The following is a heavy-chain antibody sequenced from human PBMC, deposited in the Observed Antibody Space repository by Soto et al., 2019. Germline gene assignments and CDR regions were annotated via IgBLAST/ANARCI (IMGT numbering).Heavy chain of an antibody. J-gene: IGHJ4*02. CDR3: AKDAYYDFWSGYYSTPYFDY. CDR2: ISGSGGST. CDR1: GFTFSSYA. D-gene: IGHD3-3*01. V-gene: IGHV3-23*01. Sequence: GGSLRLSCAASGFTFSSYAMSWVRQAPGKGLEWVSAISGSGGSTYYADSVKGRFTISRDNSKNTLYLQMNSLRAEDTAVYYCAKDAYYDFWSGYYSTPYFDYWGQGTLVTVSS.